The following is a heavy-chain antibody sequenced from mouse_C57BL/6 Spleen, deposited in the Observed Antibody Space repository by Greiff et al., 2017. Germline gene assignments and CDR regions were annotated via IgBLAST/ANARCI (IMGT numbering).Heavy chain of an antibody. Sequence: QVQLKQPGAELVRPGSSVKLSCKASGYTFTSYWMHWVKQRPIQGLEWIGNIDPSDSETHYNQKFKDKATLTVDKSSSTAYMQLSSLTSEESAVYYCARGTTVGAMDYWGQGTSVTVSS. V-gene: IGHV1-52*01. CDR3: ARGTTVGAMDY. CDR1: GYTFTSYW. J-gene: IGHJ4*01. D-gene: IGHD1-1*01. CDR2: IDPSDSET.